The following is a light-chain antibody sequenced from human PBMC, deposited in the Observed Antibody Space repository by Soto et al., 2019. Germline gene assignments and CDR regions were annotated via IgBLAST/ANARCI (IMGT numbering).Light chain of an antibody. CDR3: QHMRT. CDR2: DAS. Sequence: DIQMTQSPSTLSASVGDRVTITCRASQSISSWLAWYQQKPGKAPKFLIYDASTLESGVPSRFSGSGFGTEFSLTISSLQPDDFGSYYCQHMRTFGQGTKVDI. J-gene: IGKJ1*01. CDR1: QSISSW. V-gene: IGKV1-5*01.